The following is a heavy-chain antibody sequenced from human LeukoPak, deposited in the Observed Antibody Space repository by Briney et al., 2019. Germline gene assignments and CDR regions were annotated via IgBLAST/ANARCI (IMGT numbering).Heavy chain of an antibody. Sequence: ASVKVSCKVSGYTLTELSMHWVRQAPGKGLEWMGGFDPEDGETIYAQKFQGRVTMTRDTSTSTVYMELSSLRSEDTAVYYCARVPKAADHFDYWGQGTLVTVSS. CDR2: FDPEDGET. D-gene: IGHD6-13*01. CDR1: GYTLTELS. J-gene: IGHJ4*02. V-gene: IGHV1-24*01. CDR3: ARVPKAADHFDY.